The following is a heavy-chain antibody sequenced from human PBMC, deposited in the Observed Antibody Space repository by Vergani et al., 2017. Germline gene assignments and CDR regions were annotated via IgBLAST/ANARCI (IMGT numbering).Heavy chain of an antibody. Sequence: QLQLQESGPGLVKPSETLSLTCTVPGGSISSRSYDWGWIRQPPGKGLEWIGSIYYSGITYYNPSLKSRVTISVDTSKNQFSLKLSSVTAADTAVYYCANRGYYCAFDYWGQGTLVTVSS. J-gene: IGHJ4*02. V-gene: IGHV4-39*01. CDR3: ANRGYYCAFDY. D-gene: IGHD3-22*01. CDR1: GGSISSRSYD. CDR2: IYYSGIT.